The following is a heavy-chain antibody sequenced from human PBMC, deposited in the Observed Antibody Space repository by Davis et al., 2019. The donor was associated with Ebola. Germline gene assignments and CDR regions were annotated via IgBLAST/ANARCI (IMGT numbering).Heavy chain of an antibody. CDR1: GYSISSDYF. CDR3: ARVTGASHAGP. V-gene: IGHV4-38-2*02. Sequence: MPSETLSLTCTVSGYSISSDYFCGWFRQPPGKGLEWIGSIKHRGSSYYNPSLKSRATMAVDTSKSQFSLELTSVTAADTAVYYCARVTGASHAGPWGQGTLVTVSS. CDR2: IKHRGSS. J-gene: IGHJ5*02. D-gene: IGHD4/OR15-4a*01.